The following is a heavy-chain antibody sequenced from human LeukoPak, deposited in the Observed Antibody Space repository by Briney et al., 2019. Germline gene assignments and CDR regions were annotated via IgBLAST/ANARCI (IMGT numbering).Heavy chain of an antibody. D-gene: IGHD6-13*01. J-gene: IGHJ5*02. V-gene: IGHV3-23*01. CDR2: ISGSGGST. Sequence: AGGPLRLSCAASGFTFSSYAMSWVRQAPGKGLEWVSAISGSGGSTYYADSVKGRFTISRDNSKNSLYLQMNSLRAEDTAVYYCARDYSSSWYGDWFDPWGQGTLVTVSS. CDR1: GFTFSSYA. CDR3: ARDYSSSWYGDWFDP.